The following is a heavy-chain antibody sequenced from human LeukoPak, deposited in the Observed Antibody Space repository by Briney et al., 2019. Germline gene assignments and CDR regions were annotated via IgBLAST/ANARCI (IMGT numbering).Heavy chain of an antibody. CDR1: GFTFSSYW. Sequence: GGSLRLSCAASGFTFSSYWMHCVRQPPGKGLVWVSRINTDGSSTSYADSVKGRFTIYRDNSKNTLYLQMNSLRTEDPAVYYCASKWYCGGDCYYQIDFWGQGTLVTVSS. J-gene: IGHJ4*02. CDR2: INTDGSST. D-gene: IGHD2-21*02. CDR3: ASKWYCGGDCYYQIDF. V-gene: IGHV3-74*01.